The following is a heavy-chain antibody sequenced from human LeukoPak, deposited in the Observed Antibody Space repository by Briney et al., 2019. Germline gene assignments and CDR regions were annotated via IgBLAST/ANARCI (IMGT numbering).Heavy chain of an antibody. CDR1: GGSISSGSYY. CDR3: ARDYGALDY. CDR2: IYTSGST. D-gene: IGHD4-17*01. Sequence: PSQTLSLTCTVSGGSISSGSYYWSWIRQPAGKGLEWIGRIYTSGSTNYNPSLKSRVTISVDTSKNQFSLKLSSVTAADTAVYYCARDYGALDYCGQGTLVTVSS. J-gene: IGHJ4*02. V-gene: IGHV4-61*02.